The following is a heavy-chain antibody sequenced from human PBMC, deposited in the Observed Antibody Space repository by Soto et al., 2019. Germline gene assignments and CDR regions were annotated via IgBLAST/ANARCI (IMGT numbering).Heavy chain of an antibody. Sequence: QVQLVQSGAEVKKPGASVKVSCKASGYTFTSYGISWVRQAPGQGLEWMGWISAYNGNTNYAQKLQGRVTMTTDTSTSTAYRELRSLIADDTAVYYCAREVGGVGATHWGQGTLVTVSS. CDR1: GYTFTSYG. J-gene: IGHJ4*02. D-gene: IGHD1-26*01. CDR2: ISAYNGNT. V-gene: IGHV1-18*01. CDR3: AREVGGVGATH.